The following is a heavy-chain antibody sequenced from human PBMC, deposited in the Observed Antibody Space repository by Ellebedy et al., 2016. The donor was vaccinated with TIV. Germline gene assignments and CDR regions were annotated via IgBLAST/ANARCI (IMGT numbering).Heavy chain of an antibody. V-gene: IGHV3-7*01. Sequence: GESLKISCAASGFPFDTFSMSWVRQAPGKGPEWVANIKQDGVGKSYVDSVQGRFTISRDSAKSSLYLQMNGLRAGDSAVYYCARIRAGGYNLFYFDYWGQGTPVTVSS. CDR2: IKQDGVGK. J-gene: IGHJ4*02. D-gene: IGHD5-24*01. CDR3: ARIRAGGYNLFYFDY. CDR1: GFPFDTFS.